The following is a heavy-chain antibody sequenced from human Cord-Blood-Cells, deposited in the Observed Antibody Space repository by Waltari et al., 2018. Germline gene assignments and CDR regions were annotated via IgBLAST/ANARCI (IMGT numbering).Heavy chain of an antibody. CDR1: GYSISSGYY. J-gene: IGHJ2*01. V-gene: IGHV4-38-2*02. CDR2: IYHSGST. D-gene: IGHD6-13*01. Sequence: QVQLQESGPGLVKPSETLYLTCTVSGYSISSGYYWGWIRQPPGKGLEWIGSIYHSGSTYYNPSLKSRVTISVDTSKNQFSLKLSSVTAADTAVYYCARGQQLVDWYFDLWGRGTLVTVSS. CDR3: ARGQQLVDWYFDL.